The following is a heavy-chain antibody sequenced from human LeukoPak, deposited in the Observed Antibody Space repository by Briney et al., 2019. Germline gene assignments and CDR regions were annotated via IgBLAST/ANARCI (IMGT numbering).Heavy chain of an antibody. CDR1: GDSISSYY. CDR2: IYYSGST. Sequence: SETLSLTCTVSGDSISSYYWSWIRQPPGKGLEWIGYIYYSGSTNYNPSLKSRVTISVDTSKNQFSLKLSSVTAADTAVYYCARENSYYHYFDYWGQGTLVTVSS. V-gene: IGHV4-59*01. D-gene: IGHD3-10*01. J-gene: IGHJ4*02. CDR3: ARENSYYHYFDY.